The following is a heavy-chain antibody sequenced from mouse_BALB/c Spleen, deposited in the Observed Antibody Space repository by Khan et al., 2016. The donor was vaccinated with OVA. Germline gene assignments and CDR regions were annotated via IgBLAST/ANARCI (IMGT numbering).Heavy chain of an antibody. V-gene: IGHV2-6-1*01. CDR1: GFSLTNYG. Sequence: VQLQESGPGLVAPSQSLSITCTISGFSLTNYGIHWVRQPPGKGLEWLVLMWGDGSTTYNSTLKSRLTVSKDNSKSQVFLKMNSLQTDDTAMYFSGRQPYYHYNVMDYWGQGTTVTVSS. J-gene: IGHJ4*01. CDR2: MWGDGST. D-gene: IGHD2-10*01. CDR3: GRQPYYHYNVMDY.